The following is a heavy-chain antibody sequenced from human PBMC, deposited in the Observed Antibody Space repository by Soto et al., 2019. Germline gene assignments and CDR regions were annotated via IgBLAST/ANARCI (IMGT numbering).Heavy chain of an antibody. V-gene: IGHV4-34*01. CDR1: GGSFSGYY. D-gene: IGHD3-9*01. CDR2: INHSGST. J-gene: IGHJ4*02. Sequence: PSETLSLTCAVYGGSFSGYYWSWIRQPPGKGLEWIGEINHSGSTNYNPSLKSRVTISVDTSKNQFSLKLSSVTAADTAVYYCARAHYDILTGPSTEYYFDYWGQGTLVTVSS. CDR3: ARAHYDILTGPSTEYYFDY.